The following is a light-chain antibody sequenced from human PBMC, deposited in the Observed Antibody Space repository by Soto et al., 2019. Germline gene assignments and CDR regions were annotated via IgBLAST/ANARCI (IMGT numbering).Light chain of an antibody. CDR3: VLYMGSGSVV. CDR2: GTS. Sequence: QTVVTQEPSLSVSPGGTVTLTCGLTSGSVSTNHYPTWYQQTPGQTPRTLIYGTSTRSSGVPDRFSGSILGNKAALTITRAQADDESDYYCVLYMGSGSVVFGGGTKLTVL. V-gene: IGLV8-61*01. CDR1: SGSVSTNHY. J-gene: IGLJ2*01.